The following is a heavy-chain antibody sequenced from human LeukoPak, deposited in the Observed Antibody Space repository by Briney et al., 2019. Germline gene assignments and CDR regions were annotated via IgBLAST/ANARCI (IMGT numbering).Heavy chain of an antibody. CDR2: IYYSGST. CDR1: GGSISSYY. D-gene: IGHD6-19*01. Sequence: SETLSLTCTVSGGSISSYYWSWIRQPPGKGLEWIGYIYYSGSTNYNPPLKSRVTISVDTSKNQFSLKLSSVTAADTAVYYCATSYSSGWYGAAFDIWGQGTMVTVSS. CDR3: ATSYSSGWYGAAFDI. V-gene: IGHV4-59*01. J-gene: IGHJ3*02.